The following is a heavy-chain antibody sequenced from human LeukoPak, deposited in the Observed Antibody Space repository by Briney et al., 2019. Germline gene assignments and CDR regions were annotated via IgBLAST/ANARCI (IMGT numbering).Heavy chain of an antibody. Sequence: GGSLRLSCAASGFTFSSYEMNWVRQAPGKGLEWVSYISSSGSTIYYADSVKGRFTISRDNAKNSLYLQMNSLRAEDTAVYYCARDKLREYYYDPPPDAFDIWGQGTMVTVSS. CDR2: ISSSGSTI. D-gene: IGHD3-22*01. V-gene: IGHV3-48*03. CDR3: ARDKLREYYYDPPPDAFDI. CDR1: GFTFSSYE. J-gene: IGHJ3*02.